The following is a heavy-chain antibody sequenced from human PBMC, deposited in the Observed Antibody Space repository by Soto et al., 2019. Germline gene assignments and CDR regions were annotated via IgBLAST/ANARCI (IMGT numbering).Heavy chain of an antibody. J-gene: IGHJ4*02. D-gene: IGHD5-12*01. CDR3: TKNSAYALDY. CDR2: LHHGGST. CDR1: RYSINNNNW. V-gene: IGHV4-4*02. Sequence: SETLSLTCDVSRYSINNNNWWSWVRQPPGGGLEWIGELHHGGSTNYNPSLESRAAFSVDISKNQFFLKLSSVTAADTAVYYCTKNSAYALDYWGQGTLVTVSS.